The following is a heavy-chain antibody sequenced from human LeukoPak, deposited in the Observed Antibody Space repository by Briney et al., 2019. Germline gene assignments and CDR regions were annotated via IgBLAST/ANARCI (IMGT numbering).Heavy chain of an antibody. CDR3: ARLAMTTNLDYYFDF. CDR1: GFTVSSNY. V-gene: IGHV3-66*01. CDR2: IYSGGST. D-gene: IGHD4/OR15-4a*01. J-gene: IGHJ4*02. Sequence: HPGGSLTLSCTASGFTVSSNYMTWVRQAPGKGLEWVSVIYSGGSTFYADSAKGRFTISRDNSKNTLYLQMNSLRAEDTAVYYCARLAMTTNLDYYFDFWGQGTLVTVSS.